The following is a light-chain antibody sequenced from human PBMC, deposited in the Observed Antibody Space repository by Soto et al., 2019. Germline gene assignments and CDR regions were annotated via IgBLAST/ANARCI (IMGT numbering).Light chain of an antibody. Sequence: DIQMTQYPSTLSASIGDRVTITCRASQNIRSWVAWYQQKPGKAPDLLIYSASGLESGVPSRFSGSVFGTEFXXTXXXXHPDXFATXXXXXYNGDSGLSFGGGTKVEIK. CDR2: SAS. J-gene: IGKJ4*01. CDR1: QNIRSW. CDR3: XXYNGDSGLS. V-gene: IGKV1-5*03.